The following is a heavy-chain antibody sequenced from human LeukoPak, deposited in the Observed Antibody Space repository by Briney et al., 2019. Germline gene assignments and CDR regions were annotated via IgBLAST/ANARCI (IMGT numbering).Heavy chain of an antibody. V-gene: IGHV4-59*11. CDR2: IYYSGST. CDR1: GASINGHY. CDR3: AREGKTVKVLDV. Sequence: SETLSLTCTVSGASINGHYRSWVRQPPGKGLEWIGHIYYSGSTTSNPSLKNRVTMSVDTSKNQFSLNLSSVTAADTAVYYCAREGKTVKVLDVWAKGQWSPSLQ. J-gene: IGHJ3*01. D-gene: IGHD3-10*01.